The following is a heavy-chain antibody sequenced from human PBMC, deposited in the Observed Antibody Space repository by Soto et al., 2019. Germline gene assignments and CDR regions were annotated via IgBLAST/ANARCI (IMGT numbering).Heavy chain of an antibody. J-gene: IGHJ5*02. CDR3: AKSGSSGWYGWFDP. D-gene: IGHD6-19*01. CDR2: IYWNDDK. CDR1: GFSLRTSGVG. V-gene: IGHV2-5*01. Sequence: ESGPTLVNPTQTLTLTCILSGFSLRTSGVGVGWIRQPPGKALEWLGFIYWNDDKRYSPSLKSRLTITKDTSKNQVVLTMTNMDPVDTATYYCAKSGSSGWYGWFDPWGQGTLVTVSS.